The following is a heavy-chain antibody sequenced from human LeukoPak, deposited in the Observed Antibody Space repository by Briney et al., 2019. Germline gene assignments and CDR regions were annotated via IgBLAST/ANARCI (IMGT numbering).Heavy chain of an antibody. J-gene: IGHJ6*02. CDR2: IWYDGSNK. Sequence: GGSLRLSCAASGFTFSSYGMHWVRQAPGKGLEWVAVIWYDGSNKYYADSVKGRFTISRDNSKNTLYLQMNSLRAEDTAVYYCAREVAAPGYYYGMDVWGQGTTVTVSS. CDR1: GFTFSSYG. D-gene: IGHD6-25*01. CDR3: AREVAAPGYYYGMDV. V-gene: IGHV3-33*01.